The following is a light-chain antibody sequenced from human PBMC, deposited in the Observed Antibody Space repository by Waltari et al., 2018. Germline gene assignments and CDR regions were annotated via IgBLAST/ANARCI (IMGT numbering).Light chain of an antibody. CDR3: MQGTHWPRT. J-gene: IGKJ1*01. Sequence: DVVMTQSPVSLPVTLGQPASISCRSSQGLVHSDGNTYLNWFQQRPGQSPRRLIYKVSNRDSGVPDRFSGSGSGTDFTLKISRVEAEDFGVYYCMQGTHWPRTFGQGTKVEVK. V-gene: IGKV2-30*02. CDR2: KVS. CDR1: QGLVHSDGNTY.